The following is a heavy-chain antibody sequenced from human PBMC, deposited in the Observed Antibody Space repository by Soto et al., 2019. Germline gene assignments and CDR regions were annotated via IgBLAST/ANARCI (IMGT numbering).Heavy chain of an antibody. CDR2: IDPSDSNT. J-gene: IGHJ5*01. V-gene: IGHV5-10-1*01. CDR3: ARLTRNYRNSKIDA. D-gene: IGHD3-10*01. Sequence: WGSLKISWKSSGYSFSRQWISWGRQKPRKGLEWGGPIDPSDSNTNYSPSLQGHVSISADKSISTAYLQWSSLKASDPAMYYCARLTRNYRNSKIDAWGQGAMVTVSS. CDR1: GYSFSRQW.